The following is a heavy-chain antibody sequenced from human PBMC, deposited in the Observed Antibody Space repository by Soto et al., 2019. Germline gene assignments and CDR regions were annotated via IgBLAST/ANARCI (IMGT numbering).Heavy chain of an antibody. J-gene: IGHJ5*02. CDR3: ARGGRGYCSSTSCRNWFDP. D-gene: IGHD2-2*01. V-gene: IGHV4-30-2*01. CDR1: GGSISSGGYS. CDR2: IYHSGST. Sequence: SETLSLTCAVSGGSISSGGYSWSWIRQPPGKGLEWIGYIYHSGSTYYNPSLKSRVTISVDRSKNQFSLKLSSVTAADTAVYYCARGGRGYCSSTSCRNWFDPWGQGTLVTVSS.